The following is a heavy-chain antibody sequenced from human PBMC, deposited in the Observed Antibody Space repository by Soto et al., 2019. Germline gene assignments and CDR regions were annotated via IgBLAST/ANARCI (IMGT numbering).Heavy chain of an antibody. CDR3: VRNPWVGAYAQPLKY. J-gene: IGHJ4*02. V-gene: IGHV3-48*02. CDR1: GFTFSTYS. D-gene: IGHD3-10*01. Sequence: EVQLVESGGGLVPPGGSLRISCAASGFTFSTYSMNWVRQSPGKGLEWVSYISSASSTIYYADSVKGRFSISRDNAVNSLYLQMSSVRDDDTSVYYCVRNPWVGAYAQPLKYWGQGTLVTVSS. CDR2: ISSASSTI.